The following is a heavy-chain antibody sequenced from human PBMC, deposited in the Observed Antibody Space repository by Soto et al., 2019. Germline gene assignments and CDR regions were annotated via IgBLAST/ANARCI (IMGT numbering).Heavy chain of an antibody. D-gene: IGHD5-12*01. J-gene: IGHJ3*02. CDR2: IYYSGST. Sequence: PSETRSLTCTVSGGSISSSSYYWGWIRQPPGKGLEWIGSIYYSGSTYYNPSLKSRVTISVDTSKNQFSLKLSSVTAADTAVYYCARETLGYSGYDSPNAFDIWGQGTMVTVSS. V-gene: IGHV4-39*01. CDR1: GGSISSSSYY. CDR3: ARETLGYSGYDSPNAFDI.